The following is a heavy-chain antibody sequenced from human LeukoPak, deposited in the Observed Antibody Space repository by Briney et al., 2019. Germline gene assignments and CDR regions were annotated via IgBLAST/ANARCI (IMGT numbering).Heavy chain of an antibody. D-gene: IGHD6-13*01. J-gene: IGHJ4*02. CDR1: GFTFSSYG. CDR3: GAAAGNHGYFDY. CDR2: ISGSGGST. V-gene: IGHV3-23*01. Sequence: GGTLRLSCAASGFTFSSYGMSWARQPPGKGLELVSAISGSGGSTYYADSVKGRFTISRDSSKNTLYLQMNSVTAEDSAVCYCGAAAGNHGYFDYWGEGTQASVS.